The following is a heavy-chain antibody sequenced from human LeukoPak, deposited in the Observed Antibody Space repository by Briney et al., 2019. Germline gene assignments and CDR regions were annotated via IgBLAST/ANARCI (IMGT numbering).Heavy chain of an antibody. Sequence: GGSLRLSCAASGFTFDDYAMHWVRQAPGKGLEWVSGISWNSGSIGYADSVKGRFTISRDNAKNSLYLQMNSLRAEDTALYYCAKDIAPAYYYDSSGSPHGDAFDIWGQGTMVTVSS. J-gene: IGHJ3*02. CDR1: GFTFDDYA. D-gene: IGHD3-22*01. CDR2: ISWNSGSI. V-gene: IGHV3-9*01. CDR3: AKDIAPAYYYDSSGSPHGDAFDI.